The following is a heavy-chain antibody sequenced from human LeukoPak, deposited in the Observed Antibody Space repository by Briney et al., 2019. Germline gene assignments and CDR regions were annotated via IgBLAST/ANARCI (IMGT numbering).Heavy chain of an antibody. V-gene: IGHV1-18*01. Sequence: ASVKVSCKASGYTFTSYGISWVRQAPGQGLEWMGWISAYNGNTNYAQKLQGRVTMTTDTSTSTAYMELRSPRSDDTAVYYCARDRTGYYYYDSSGYFPTLDYWGQGTLVTVSS. CDR2: ISAYNGNT. D-gene: IGHD3-22*01. J-gene: IGHJ4*02. CDR1: GYTFTSYG. CDR3: ARDRTGYYYYDSSGYFPTLDY.